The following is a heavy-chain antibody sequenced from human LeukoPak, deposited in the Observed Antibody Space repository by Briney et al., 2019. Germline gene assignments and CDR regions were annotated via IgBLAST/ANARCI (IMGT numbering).Heavy chain of an antibody. D-gene: IGHD5-18*01. CDR3: ARAKRGYSYGYYHYFDY. J-gene: IGHJ4*02. V-gene: IGHV3-11*01. CDR1: GFTFSDYY. CDR2: ISTSGSTI. Sequence: GGSLRLSCAASGFTFSDYYMSWIRQAPGKGVAWVSYISTSGSTIYYADSLKGRFTISRDNAKNSLSLQMNSLRAEDTAVYYCARAKRGYSYGYYHYFDYGGQGTLVTVSA.